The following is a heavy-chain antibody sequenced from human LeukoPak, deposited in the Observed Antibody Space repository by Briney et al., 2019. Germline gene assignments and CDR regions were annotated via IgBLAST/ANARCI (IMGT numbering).Heavy chain of an antibody. D-gene: IGHD4-17*01. J-gene: IGHJ4*02. CDR3: ARNPRMTSSQMTTVDY. V-gene: IGHV4-34*01. Sequence: SETLSLTCAVYGGSFSGYYWSWIRQPPGKGLEWIGEIDHSGSTNYSPSLKSRVTISVDTSKNQFSLKLSSVTAADTAVYYCARNPRMTSSQMTTVDYWGQGTLVTVSS. CDR1: GGSFSGYY. CDR2: IDHSGST.